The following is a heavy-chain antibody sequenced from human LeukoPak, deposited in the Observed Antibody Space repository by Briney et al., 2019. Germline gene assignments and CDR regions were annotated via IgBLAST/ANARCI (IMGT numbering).Heavy chain of an antibody. V-gene: IGHV4-61*02. CDR2: IYTSGST. Sequence: PSQTLSLTCTVSGGSISSGSYYWRWIRQPAGKGLEWIGRIYTSGSTNYNPSLKSRVTISVDTSKNQFSLKLSSVTAADTAVYYCARDRRSGGNYYYYYMDVWGKGTTVTVSS. J-gene: IGHJ6*03. D-gene: IGHD4-23*01. CDR1: GGSISSGSYY. CDR3: ARDRRSGGNYYYYYMDV.